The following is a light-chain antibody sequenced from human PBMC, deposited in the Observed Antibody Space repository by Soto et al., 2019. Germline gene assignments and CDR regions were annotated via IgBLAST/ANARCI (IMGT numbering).Light chain of an antibody. CDR1: QGISNY. V-gene: IGKV1-33*01. J-gene: IGKJ1*01. Sequence: DIQMTQSPSSLSASVGDRVTITCQASQGISNYLNWYQQKPGKAPKLLIYDASNLETGVPSRFSGSGSGTDFTFTISSLQPEDIATYYCQQYNSYPYTFGQGTKVDIK. CDR3: QQYNSYPYT. CDR2: DAS.